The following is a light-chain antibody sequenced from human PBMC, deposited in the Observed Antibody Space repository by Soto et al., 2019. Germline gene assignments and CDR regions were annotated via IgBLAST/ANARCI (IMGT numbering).Light chain of an antibody. CDR1: QGMTNN. J-gene: IGKJ3*01. CDR2: ATS. Sequence: DIPMTQSPSSLSASVGDRVTITCRASQGMTNNLAWYQQKPGKAPKLLIYATSSLHSGVPSRFSGSGSGTYFTLTISSLQPEDVATYYCQKYNSAPFFFSFGPGTKVDLK. CDR3: QKYNSAPFFFS. V-gene: IGKV1-27*01.